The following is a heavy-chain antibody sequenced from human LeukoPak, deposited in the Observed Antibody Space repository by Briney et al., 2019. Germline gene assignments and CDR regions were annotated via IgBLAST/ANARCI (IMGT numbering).Heavy chain of an antibody. CDR3: ARDVDITIFGVVIDTYWFDP. CDR1: GYTFTSYG. V-gene: IGHV1-18*01. Sequence: GASVKVSCKASGYTFTSYGISWVRQAPGQGLEWMGWISAYNGNTNYAQKLQGRVTMTTDTSTSTAYMELRSLRSDDTAVYYCARDVDITIFGVVIDTYWFDPWGQGTLVTVSS. D-gene: IGHD3-3*01. CDR2: ISAYNGNT. J-gene: IGHJ5*02.